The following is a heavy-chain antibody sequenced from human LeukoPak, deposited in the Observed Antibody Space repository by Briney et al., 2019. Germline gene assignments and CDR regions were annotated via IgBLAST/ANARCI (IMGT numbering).Heavy chain of an antibody. CDR3: ARLRVAAEYYFDY. CDR2: MYYSGIT. V-gene: IGHV4-59*08. D-gene: IGHD2-15*01. Sequence: PSETLSLTCSVSGGSIDNHYWSWIRQPPGKGLEWIGYMYYSGITNYNPSLQGRVTISVDTSKNHFSLKLRSVTASDTVVYYCARLRVAAEYYFDYWGQGTLVTVSS. J-gene: IGHJ4*02. CDR1: GGSIDNHY.